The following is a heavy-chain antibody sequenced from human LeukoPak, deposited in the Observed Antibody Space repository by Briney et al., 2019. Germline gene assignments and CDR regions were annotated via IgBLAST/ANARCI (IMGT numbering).Heavy chain of an antibody. CDR3: ARLGSAAYNYYFDY. V-gene: IGHV3-48*03. D-gene: IGHD5-24*01. CDR1: GFTFSSYE. Sequence: GGSLRLSCAASGFTFSSYEMTWVRQAPGEGLEWVSYISSSGSTIYYADSVKGRFTISRDNAKNSLYLQMNSLRAEDTAVYYCARLGSAAYNYYFDYWGQGTLVTVSS. CDR2: ISSSGSTI. J-gene: IGHJ4*02.